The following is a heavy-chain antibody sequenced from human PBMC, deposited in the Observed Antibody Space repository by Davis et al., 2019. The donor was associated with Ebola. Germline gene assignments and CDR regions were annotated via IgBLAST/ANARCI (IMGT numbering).Heavy chain of an antibody. V-gene: IGHV4-34*01. CDR1: GGSFSGYY. CDR2: INHSGST. D-gene: IGHD2-15*01. J-gene: IGHJ4*02. CDR3: ARIRPTRVVDY. Sequence: PSETLSLTCAVYGGSFSGYYWSWIRQPPGKGLEWIGEINHSGSTNYNPSLKSRVTISVDTSKNQFSLKLSSVTAADTAVYYCARIRPTRVVDYWGQGTLVTVSS.